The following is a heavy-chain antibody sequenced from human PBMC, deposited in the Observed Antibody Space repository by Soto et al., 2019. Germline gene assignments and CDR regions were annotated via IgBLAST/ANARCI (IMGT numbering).Heavy chain of an antibody. CDR2: ISSSSSYI. J-gene: IGHJ3*02. D-gene: IGHD3-22*01. CDR1: GFTFSSYS. V-gene: IGHV3-21*01. CDR3: ARDQPDSSGYYKDFDI. Sequence: GVSLRLSCAASGFTFSSYSMNWVRQAPGKGLEWVSSISSSSSYIYYADSVKGRFTISRDNAKNSLYLQMNSLRAEDTAVYYCARDQPDSSGYYKDFDIWGQGTMVTVSS.